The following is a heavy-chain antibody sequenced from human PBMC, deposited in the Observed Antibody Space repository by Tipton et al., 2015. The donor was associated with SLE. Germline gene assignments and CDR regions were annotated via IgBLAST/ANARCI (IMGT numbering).Heavy chain of an antibody. CDR3: ASLTGDRRDY. J-gene: IGHJ4*02. CDR2: IFYSGNT. Sequence: TLSLTCTVSGASISSGDYYWSWIRQPPGKGLEWIGYIFYSGNTYFNPSLKSRLTMSVDTSKNQFSLKLSSVTAADTAVYYCASLTGDRRDYWGQGTLVTVSS. V-gene: IGHV4-30-4*01. CDR1: GASISSGDYY. D-gene: IGHD7-27*01.